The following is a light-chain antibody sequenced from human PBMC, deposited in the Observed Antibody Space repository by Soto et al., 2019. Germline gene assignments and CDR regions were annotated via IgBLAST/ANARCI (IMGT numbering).Light chain of an antibody. Sequence: QSALTQPASVSGSPGQSITISCTGTTSDITTYNYVSWYQQHPGKAPKLIIYEVSNRPSGVSNRFSGSKSGNTASLTISGLQAEDEADYYCSSYSSSTDYVFGTGTKVTVL. J-gene: IGLJ1*01. V-gene: IGLV2-14*01. CDR2: EVS. CDR3: SSYSSSTDYV. CDR1: TSDITTYNY.